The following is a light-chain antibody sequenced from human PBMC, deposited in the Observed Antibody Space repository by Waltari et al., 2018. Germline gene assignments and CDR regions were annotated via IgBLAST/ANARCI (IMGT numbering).Light chain of an antibody. J-gene: IGLJ1*01. CDR1: SSHVGAYNY. CDR3: SSYTGSTNNLYV. CDR2: DVT. Sequence: QSALTQPPSASGSPGQSVAISCPGTSSHVGAYNYVPWYQQHPGKAPKLIIYDVTKRPSGVPDRFSGSKSGNTASLTVSGLQADDEADYHCSSYTGSTNNLYVFGTGTKVTVL. V-gene: IGLV2-8*01.